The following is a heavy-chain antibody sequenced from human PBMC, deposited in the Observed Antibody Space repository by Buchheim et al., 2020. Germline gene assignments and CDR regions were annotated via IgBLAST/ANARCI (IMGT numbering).Heavy chain of an antibody. D-gene: IGHD5-12*01. J-gene: IGHJ4*02. V-gene: IGHV3-30*18. CDR1: GFTFSSYG. CDR3: AKLSASGGDYFDY. CDR2: ISYDGSNK. Sequence: QVQLVESGGGVVQPGRSLRLSCAASGFTFSSYGMHWVRQAPGKGLEWVAVISYDGSNKYYADSVKGRFTISGDNSKNTLYLQMNSLRAEDTAVYYCAKLSASGGDYFDYWGQGTL.